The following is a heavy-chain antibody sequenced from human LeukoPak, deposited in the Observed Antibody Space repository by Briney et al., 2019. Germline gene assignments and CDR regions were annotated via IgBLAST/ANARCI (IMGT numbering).Heavy chain of an antibody. V-gene: IGHV1-46*01. CDR3: ARDGEVASSYGYYYYYMDV. Sequence: ASVKVSCKASGYTFTTYYMHWVRQASGQELEWMGIINPSGGSTSYAQKFQGRVTMTRDTSTSTVYMELSSLRSEDTAVYYCARDGEVASSYGYYYYYMDVWGKGTTVTVSS. CDR2: INPSGGST. CDR1: GYTFTTYY. D-gene: IGHD5-18*01. J-gene: IGHJ6*03.